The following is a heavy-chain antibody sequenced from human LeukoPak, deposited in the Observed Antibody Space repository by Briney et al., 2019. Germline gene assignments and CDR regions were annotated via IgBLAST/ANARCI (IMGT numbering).Heavy chain of an antibody. V-gene: IGHV3-23*01. CDR3: AKGGAAAGTLYLQY. J-gene: IGHJ1*01. D-gene: IGHD6-13*01. CDR2: LSGSGGNT. Sequence: PGESLRLSCAASGFTFSSYAMTWVRQAPGKGLEWVSALSGSGGNTYYADSVKGRFTISRDNSKNTLYLQMNSLRAEDTAVYYCAKGGAAAGTLYLQYWGQGTLVTVSS. CDR1: GFTFSSYA.